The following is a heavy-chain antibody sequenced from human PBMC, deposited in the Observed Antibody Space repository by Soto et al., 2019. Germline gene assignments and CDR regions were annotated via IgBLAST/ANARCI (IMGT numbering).Heavy chain of an antibody. Sequence: QLQLQESGPGLVKPSETLSLTCTVSGGSISSSSHYWGWIRQPPGKGLEWIGTIYYSGYTYYTPFLKSRVTISVDTSKNQFSLKLSSVTAADTAVYYCGRLVRSGGIPRGVDYWGQGTLVTVSS. V-gene: IGHV4-39*01. J-gene: IGHJ4*02. CDR3: GRLVRSGGIPRGVDY. D-gene: IGHD1-20*01. CDR1: GGSISSSSHY. CDR2: IYYSGYT.